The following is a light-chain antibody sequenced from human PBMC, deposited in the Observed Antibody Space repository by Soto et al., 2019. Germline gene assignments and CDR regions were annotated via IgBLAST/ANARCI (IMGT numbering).Light chain of an antibody. CDR2: GAS. V-gene: IGKV3-20*01. J-gene: IGKJ1*01. Sequence: EIVLTQSPGTLSLSPGERATLSCRASQSVSSNFLAWYQQKPGQAPRLLIYGASSRATGIPDRFSGSGSGTDFTLIISRLEPEDFAVYYCQQYGSSPWTFGQGTKMEIK. CDR1: QSVSSNF. CDR3: QQYGSSPWT.